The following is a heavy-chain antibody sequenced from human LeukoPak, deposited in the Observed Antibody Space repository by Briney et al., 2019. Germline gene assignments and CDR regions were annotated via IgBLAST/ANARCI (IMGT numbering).Heavy chain of an antibody. CDR3: ARNGVSSFDY. CDR1: GGSISSGGYF. D-gene: IGHD2-8*01. V-gene: IGHV4-31*03. CDR2: ISYIGST. Sequence: SETLSLTCTVSGGSISSGGYFWSWVRQHPGKGLEWIGYISYIGSTYSNPSLESRVTISADMSKNQFFLNLRSVTAADTAVYYCARNGVSSFDYWGQGTLVTVSS. J-gene: IGHJ4*02.